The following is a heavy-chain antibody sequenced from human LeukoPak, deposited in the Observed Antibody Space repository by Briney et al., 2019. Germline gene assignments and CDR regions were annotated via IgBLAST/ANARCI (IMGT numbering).Heavy chain of an antibody. J-gene: IGHJ5*02. Sequence: GGSLRLSCAASGFTFSSYAMSWVRQAPGKGLEWVSAISGSGGSTYYAESVKGRFTISRDNSKNTLYLQMNSLRAEDTAVYYCAKDPPLKRGPIGYNWFDPWGQGTLVTVSS. CDR3: AKDPPLKRGPIGYNWFDP. D-gene: IGHD2-15*01. CDR2: ISGSGGST. CDR1: GFTFSSYA. V-gene: IGHV3-23*01.